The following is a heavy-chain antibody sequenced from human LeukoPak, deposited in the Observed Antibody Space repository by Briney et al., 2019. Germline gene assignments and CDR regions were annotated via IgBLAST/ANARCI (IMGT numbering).Heavy chain of an antibody. D-gene: IGHD3-3*01. Sequence: GGSLRLSCAASGFTFSSYGMHWVRLAPGKGLEWVAFIRYDGSNKYYADSVKGRFTISRDNSKNTLYLQMNSLKTEDTAVYYCVLALGPRDYWGQGTLVTVSS. V-gene: IGHV3-30*02. CDR2: IRYDGSNK. CDR1: GFTFSSYG. CDR3: VLALGPRDY. J-gene: IGHJ4*02.